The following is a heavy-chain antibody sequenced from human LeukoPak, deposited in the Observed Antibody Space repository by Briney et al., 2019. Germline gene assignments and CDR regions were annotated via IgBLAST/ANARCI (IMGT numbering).Heavy chain of an antibody. CDR2: ISYDGSNK. CDR3: EKDSYDSSGPDY. Sequence: GGSLRLSCAASGFTFSSYGMHCVRQAPGKGLEWVAVISYDGSNKYYADFVKGRFTISRDNSKNTLYLQMNSLRAEDTAVYYCEKDSYDSSGPDYWGQGTLVTVSS. V-gene: IGHV3-30*18. J-gene: IGHJ4*02. D-gene: IGHD3-22*01. CDR1: GFTFSSYG.